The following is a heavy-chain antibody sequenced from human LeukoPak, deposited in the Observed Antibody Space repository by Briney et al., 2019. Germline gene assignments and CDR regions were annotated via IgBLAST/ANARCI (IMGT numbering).Heavy chain of an antibody. CDR2: ISAYNGNT. V-gene: IGHV1-18*01. D-gene: IGHD6-13*01. CDR1: GYTFTNYG. CDR3: ARDQSVRLLQTSSTYFKHVFAI. J-gene: IGHJ3*02. Sequence: ASVKVSCKTSGYTFTNYGISWVRQAPGLGLEWMGWISAYNGNTNYAQKVQGRVTMTTDTSTGTACMELRSLRFDDTAVYYCARDQSVRLLQTSSTYFKHVFAIWGQGSMVTVSS.